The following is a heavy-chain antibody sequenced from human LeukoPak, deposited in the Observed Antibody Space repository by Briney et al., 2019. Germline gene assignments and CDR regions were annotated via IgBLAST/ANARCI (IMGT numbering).Heavy chain of an antibody. D-gene: IGHD3-3*01. CDR3: ARANRGRYDLWSGYSCYYYYYCMDV. CDR2: IYYSGST. Sequence: SQSLSLTCTVSAGSISSSSYYWRCIRQPPGKVRELIGRIYYSGSTSYNPSLKSRVTISVDPFKNQFSLELTSVTAADTAVQYYARANRGRYDLWSGYSCYYYYYCMDVWGKGTTVTVSS. V-gene: IGHV4-39*07. J-gene: IGHJ6*03. CDR1: AGSISSSSYY.